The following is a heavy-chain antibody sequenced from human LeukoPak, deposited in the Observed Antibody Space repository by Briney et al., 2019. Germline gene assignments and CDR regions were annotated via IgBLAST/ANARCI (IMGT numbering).Heavy chain of an antibody. J-gene: IGHJ3*02. CDR3: ASSPPSSGYPILSDAFDI. Sequence: ASVTVSCKASGGTFSSYAISWVRQAPGQGLEWMGGIIPILGTANYAQKFQGRVTITADESTSTAYMELSSLRSEDTAVYYCASSPPSSGYPILSDAFDIWGQGTMVTVSS. CDR2: IIPILGTA. CDR1: GGTFSSYA. V-gene: IGHV1-69*13. D-gene: IGHD3-22*01.